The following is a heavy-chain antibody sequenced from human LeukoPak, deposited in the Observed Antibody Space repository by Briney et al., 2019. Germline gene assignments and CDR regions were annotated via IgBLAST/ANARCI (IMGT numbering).Heavy chain of an antibody. CDR3: ARDRSTCWFDP. CDR1: GGSIGSYY. Sequence: ASETLSLTCTVSGGSIGSYYWSWIRQPPGKGLEWIGYIYYSGSTNYNPSLKSRVTISVDTSKNQFSLKLSSVTAADTAVYYCARDRSTCWFDPWGQGTLVTVSS. J-gene: IGHJ5*02. D-gene: IGHD6-6*01. V-gene: IGHV4-59*01. CDR2: IYYSGST.